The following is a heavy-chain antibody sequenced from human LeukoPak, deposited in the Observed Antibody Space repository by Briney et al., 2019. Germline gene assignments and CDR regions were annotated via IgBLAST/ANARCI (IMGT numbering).Heavy chain of an antibody. CDR2: INPNSGGT. V-gene: IGHV1-2*02. D-gene: IGHD2-15*01. J-gene: IGHJ4*02. CDR3: ARAQTYCSGVTCYSDS. CDR1: GYTFTGYY. Sequence: ASVKVSCKASGYTFTGYYIHWVRQAPEQGLEWMGRINPNSGGTKYAQKFQGRVTMTRDTSISTAYMELSRLISDDTAVYYCARAQTYCSGVTCYSDSWGQGTLVTVSS.